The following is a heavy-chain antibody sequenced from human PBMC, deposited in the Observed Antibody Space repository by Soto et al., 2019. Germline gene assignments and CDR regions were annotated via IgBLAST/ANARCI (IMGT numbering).Heavy chain of an antibody. CDR3: ARSFRIAVAAFDY. CDR2: IYHSGST. V-gene: IGHV4-30-2*05. J-gene: IGHJ4*02. CDR1: GGSISSYY. D-gene: IGHD6-19*01. Sequence: PSETLSLTCTVSGGSISSYYWSWIRQPPGKGLEWIGYIYHSGSTYYNPSLKSRVTISVDTSKNQFSLKLSSVTAADTAVYYCARSFRIAVAAFDYWGQGTLVTVSS.